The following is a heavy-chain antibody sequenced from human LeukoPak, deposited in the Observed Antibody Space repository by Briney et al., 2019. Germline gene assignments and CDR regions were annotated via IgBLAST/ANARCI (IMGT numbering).Heavy chain of an antibody. J-gene: IGHJ4*02. Sequence: GGSLRLSYAASGFTFSSYAMSWVRQAPGKGLEWVSAISGSGGGTYYADSVKGRFTISRDNSKHTLYLQMNSLRAEDTAVYYCAKYGAKSYYYDSSGYYSFDYWGQGTLVTVSS. CDR1: GFTFSSYA. CDR3: AKYGAKSYYYDSSGYYSFDY. V-gene: IGHV3-23*01. D-gene: IGHD3-22*01. CDR2: ISGSGGGT.